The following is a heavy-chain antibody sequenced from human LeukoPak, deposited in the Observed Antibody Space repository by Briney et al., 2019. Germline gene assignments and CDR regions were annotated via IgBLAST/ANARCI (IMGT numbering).Heavy chain of an antibody. V-gene: IGHV4-34*01. J-gene: IGHJ4*02. CDR3: ARKPMVRGVID. CDR1: GGSFSGYY. D-gene: IGHD3-10*01. Sequence: PSETLSLTCAVYGGSFSGYYWSWIRQPPGKGLEWIGEINHSGSTNYNPSLKSRVTISVDTSKNQFSLKLSSVTAADTAVYYCARKPMVRGVIDWGQGTLVTVSS. CDR2: INHSGST.